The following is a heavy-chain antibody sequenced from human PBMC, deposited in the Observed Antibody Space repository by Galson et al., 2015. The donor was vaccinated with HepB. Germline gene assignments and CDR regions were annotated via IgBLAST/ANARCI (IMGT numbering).Heavy chain of an antibody. J-gene: IGHJ5*02. D-gene: IGHD2-2*01. V-gene: IGHV4-59*04. Sequence: TLSLTCTVSGGSISSYYWSWIRQPPGKGLEWIGSIFYSGGTYYNPSLKSRVTISVDTSKNQFSLKLSSVTAADTAVYYCAGGGSTSPNWFDPWGQGFLVIVSS. CDR3: AGGGSTSPNWFDP. CDR1: GGSISSYY. CDR2: IFYSGGT.